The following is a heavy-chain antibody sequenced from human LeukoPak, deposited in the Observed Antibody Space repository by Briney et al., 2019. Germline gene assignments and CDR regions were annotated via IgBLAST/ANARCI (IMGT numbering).Heavy chain of an antibody. CDR1: GGSISSGCY. CDR2: IYHGGNT. V-gene: IGHV4-38-2*02. CDR3: ALHPSRRSSWFCP. Sequence: SETLSLTCTVSGGSISSGCYGGCSRQPPGKELGWRANIYHGGNTYYTPSLNGRVTISINTSRNQFSLKPTCVTAAELAVYYCALHPSRRSSWFCPWGPGTLVSVSS. J-gene: IGHJ5*02. D-gene: IGHD6-6*01.